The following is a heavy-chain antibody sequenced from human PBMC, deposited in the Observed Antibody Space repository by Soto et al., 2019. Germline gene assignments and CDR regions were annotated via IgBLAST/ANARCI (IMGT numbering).Heavy chain of an antibody. Sequence: EVQLVESGGGLVQPGGSLRPSCAASGFTFSPFWMHWVRQVPGKGPVWVSRINSDGNSTSYADSVKGRFTISRDNAKNTLYLQMNSLRVEDTAVYYCARGSNHFDYWGQGTLVTVSS. D-gene: IGHD4-4*01. J-gene: IGHJ4*02. CDR2: INSDGNST. V-gene: IGHV3-74*01. CDR3: ARGSNHFDY. CDR1: GFTFSPFW.